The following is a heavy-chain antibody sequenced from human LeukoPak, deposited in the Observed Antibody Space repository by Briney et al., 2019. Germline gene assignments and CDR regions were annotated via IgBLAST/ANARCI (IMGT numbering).Heavy chain of an antibody. D-gene: IGHD2-2*01. J-gene: IGHJ6*03. Sequence: PGGSLRLSCAASGFTFSSYSMNWVRQAPGKGLEWVSYISSSSSTIYYADSVKGRFTISRDNAKNSLYLQMNSLRAEDTAVYYCARAYCSSTSCKLGDHYYYYMDVWGKGTTVTVSS. V-gene: IGHV3-48*01. CDR3: ARAYCSSTSCKLGDHYYYYMDV. CDR1: GFTFSSYS. CDR2: ISSSSSTI.